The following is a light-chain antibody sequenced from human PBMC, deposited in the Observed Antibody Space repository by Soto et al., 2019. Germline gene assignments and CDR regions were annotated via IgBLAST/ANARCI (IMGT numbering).Light chain of an antibody. CDR1: SSDVGGYDY. J-gene: IGLJ1*01. CDR3: SSYSSSSTFYV. V-gene: IGLV2-14*01. Sequence: QSVLTQPASVSGSPGQSITISCTGTSSDVGGYDYVSWYQQYPGKAPKLIIYEVSNRPSGVSNRFSGSKSGDTASLTISGLRVEDEADYYCSSYSSSSTFYVFGGGTKVTVL. CDR2: EVS.